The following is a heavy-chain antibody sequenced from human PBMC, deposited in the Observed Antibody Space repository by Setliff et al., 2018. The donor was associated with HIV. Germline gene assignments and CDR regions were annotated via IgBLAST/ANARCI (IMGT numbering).Heavy chain of an antibody. V-gene: IGHV1-2*02. CDR3: ARGGYYTSGTWFDP. Sequence: ASVKVSCKTAGYTFTAYFLQWVRQAPGQGLEWIGWISPNTGDTGIALKFQGRVTMTRDTSTSTTSLELDRLTYDDTAIYYFARGGYYTSGTWFDPWGQGTLVTVSS. D-gene: IGHD3-10*01. J-gene: IGHJ5*02. CDR1: GYTFTAYF. CDR2: ISPNTGDT.